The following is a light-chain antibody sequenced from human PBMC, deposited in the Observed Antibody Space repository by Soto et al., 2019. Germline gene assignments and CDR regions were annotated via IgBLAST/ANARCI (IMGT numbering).Light chain of an antibody. J-gene: IGLJ1*01. V-gene: IGLV1-40*01. CDR1: SSNIGAGYD. CDR3: QSYDSSLSGYV. CDR2: GNS. Sequence: QSVLTQPPSVSGAPGQRVTISCTGGSSNIGAGYDVHWYQQLPGTAPKLLIYGNSNRPSGVPDRFSASKSGTSASLAITGLQAEDEADYYCQSYDSSLSGYVFGTGTKLTVL.